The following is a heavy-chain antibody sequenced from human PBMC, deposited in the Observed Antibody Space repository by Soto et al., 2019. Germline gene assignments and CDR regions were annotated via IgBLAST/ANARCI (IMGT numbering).Heavy chain of an antibody. J-gene: IGHJ6*02. CDR2: ISSDGSKI. CDR1: GFTFSTYG. CDR3: AMAGYCTNGVCHSFYYFGMDV. D-gene: IGHD2-8*01. Sequence: ESVGGVVQPGRSLRLSCAASGFTFSTYGMHWVRQAPGKGLEWVAVISSDGSKIYYADSGKGRFTISRDNSKNTLYLQMNSLRAEDTAVYYCAMAGYCTNGVCHSFYYFGMDVWGQGTTVTVSS. V-gene: IGHV3-30*03.